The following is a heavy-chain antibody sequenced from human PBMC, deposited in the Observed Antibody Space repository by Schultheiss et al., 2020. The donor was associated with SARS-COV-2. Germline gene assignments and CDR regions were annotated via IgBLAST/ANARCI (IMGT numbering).Heavy chain of an antibody. J-gene: IGHJ3*02. CDR3: ARGRDIVVVPAARRSAAFDI. V-gene: IGHV4-61*02. D-gene: IGHD2-2*01. CDR2: IYTSGST. Sequence: SETLSLTCTVSGGSISSSSYYWGWIRQPAGKGLEWIGRIYTSGSTNYNPSLKSRVTISVDTSKNQFSLKLSSVTAADTAVYYCARGRDIVVVPAARRSAAFDIWGQGTMVTVSS. CDR1: GGSISSSSYY.